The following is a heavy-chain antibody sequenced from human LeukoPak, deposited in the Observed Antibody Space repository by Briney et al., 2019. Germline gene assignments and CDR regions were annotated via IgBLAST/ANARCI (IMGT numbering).Heavy chain of an antibody. D-gene: IGHD3-16*02. CDR2: IYYSGST. J-gene: IGHJ4*02. Sequence: PSETLSLTCTVSGGSISSYYWSWIRQPPGKGLEWIGYIYYSGSTNYNPSLKSRVTISGDTTKNLFSLKLSSVTAAETAVYYCESVNDYVWGSYRQIPAYDYWGQGTLVTVSS. CDR3: ESVNDYVWGSYRQIPAYDY. V-gene: IGHV4-59*01. CDR1: GGSISSYY.